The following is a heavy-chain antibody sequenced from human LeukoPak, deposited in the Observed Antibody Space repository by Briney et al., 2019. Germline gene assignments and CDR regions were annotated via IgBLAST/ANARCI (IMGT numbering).Heavy chain of an antibody. J-gene: IGHJ5*02. D-gene: IGHD4-17*01. Sequence: GGSLRLSCEGSGFIFSHYWMSWLRQAPGKEPEWVANIKLFGDEQYYGDSVKGRFIISRDNARNLLYLQMHSLRADDTAVYYCARALTTDHSGRWFDPWGQGILVTVSS. CDR2: IKLFGDEQ. V-gene: IGHV3-7*01. CDR3: ARALTTDHSGRWFDP. CDR1: GFIFSHYW.